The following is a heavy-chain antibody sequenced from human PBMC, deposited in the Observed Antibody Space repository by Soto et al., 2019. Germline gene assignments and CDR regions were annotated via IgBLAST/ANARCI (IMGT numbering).Heavy chain of an antibody. V-gene: IGHV1-2*04. Sequence: GASVKVSCKASGYTFTGYYMHWVRQAPGQGLEWMGWINPNSGGTNYAQKFQGWVTMTRDTSISTAYMELSRLRSDDTAVYYCARADYYGSGSYPDYYYSGMDVWGQGTTVTVSS. J-gene: IGHJ6*02. CDR1: GYTFTGYY. CDR2: INPNSGGT. CDR3: ARADYYGSGSYPDYYYSGMDV. D-gene: IGHD3-10*01.